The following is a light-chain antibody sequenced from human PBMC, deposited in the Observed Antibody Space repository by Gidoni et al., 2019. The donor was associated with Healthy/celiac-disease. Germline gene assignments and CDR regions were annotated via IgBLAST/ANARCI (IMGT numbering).Light chain of an antibody. CDR1: SSDVGGYNY. V-gene: IGLV2-11*01. J-gene: IGLJ2*01. CDR3: CSYAGSYTVV. Sequence: QSALTQPRSVSGSPGQSVTIPCTGTSSDVGGYNYVSWYQQHPGKAPKLMIYDVSKRPSEVPDRFSGSKPGNTASLTISGLQAEDEADYYCCSYAGSYTVVFGGGTKLTVL. CDR2: DVS.